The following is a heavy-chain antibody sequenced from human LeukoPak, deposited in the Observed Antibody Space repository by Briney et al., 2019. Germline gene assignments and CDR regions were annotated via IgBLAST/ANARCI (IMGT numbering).Heavy chain of an antibody. J-gene: IGHJ5*02. V-gene: IGHV3-23*01. CDR1: RFTFSNYA. CDR3: AKEWDASGAGLGWLDP. Sequence: GGSLRLSCVASRFTFSNYAMSWVRQAPGKGLEWVSLISGSGGVTYYADSVKGRFTISRDNSKNTLYLQMNSLRAEDTATYYCAKEWDASGAGLGWLDPWGQGTLVTVSS. D-gene: IGHD3-10*01. CDR2: ISGSGGVT.